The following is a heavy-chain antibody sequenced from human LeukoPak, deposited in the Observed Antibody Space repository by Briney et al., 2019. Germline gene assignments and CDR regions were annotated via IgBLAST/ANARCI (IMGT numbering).Heavy chain of an antibody. CDR3: ARDRYGDYVSDF. CDR2: ISSSGNTI. CDR1: GFTFSSYS. D-gene: IGHD4-17*01. Sequence: GGSLRLSCATSGFTFSSYSMNWVRQAPGKGLDWVSYISSSGNTIYYADSVKGRFTISRDNAKNSLYLQLNSLSAEDTAVYYCARDRYGDYVSDFWGQGTLVTVSS. J-gene: IGHJ4*02. V-gene: IGHV3-48*01.